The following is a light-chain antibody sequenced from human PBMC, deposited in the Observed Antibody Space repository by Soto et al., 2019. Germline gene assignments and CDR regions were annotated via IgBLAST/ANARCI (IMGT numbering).Light chain of an antibody. V-gene: IGKV3-15*01. CDR3: QQYNYWPS. CDR1: QSVSSN. Sequence: EIVMTQSPATLSVSPGERATLSCRASQSVSSNLAWYQQKPGQAPRLLIYGASTRATCIPARFSGSGSGTEFTLTISSLQSEDFAVYYCQQYNYWPSFGQGTKVEIK. CDR2: GAS. J-gene: IGKJ1*01.